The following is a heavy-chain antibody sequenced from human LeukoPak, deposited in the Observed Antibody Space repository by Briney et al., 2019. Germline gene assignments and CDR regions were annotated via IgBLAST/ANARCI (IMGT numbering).Heavy chain of an antibody. CDR1: GFTFSSYW. CDR2: IKHDGSEK. CDR3: ARDAGHSGYDLLDY. V-gene: IGHV3-7*01. D-gene: IGHD5-12*01. Sequence: GGSLRLSCADSGFTFSSYWMNWVRQAPGEGLEWVANIKHDGSEKYYADFVKGRFTVSRDNAKNSLYLQMDSLRAEDTAVYYCARDAGHSGYDLLDYWGQGTLVTVSS. J-gene: IGHJ4*02.